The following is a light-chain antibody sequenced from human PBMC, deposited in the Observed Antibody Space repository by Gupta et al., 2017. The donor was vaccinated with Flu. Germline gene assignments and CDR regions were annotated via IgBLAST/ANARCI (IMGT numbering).Light chain of an antibody. CDR3: QQYETSTSCT. CDR1: QNINRY. J-gene: IGKJ2*02. Sequence: SSLSASVGDRVTITCRASQNINRYLAWYQHKPGKAPQLLIYKASTLQNGVPSRFSGSGSGTEXTLTISXLQPDDFATYFCQQYETSTSCTFGXGTKLEI. CDR2: KAS. V-gene: IGKV1-5*03.